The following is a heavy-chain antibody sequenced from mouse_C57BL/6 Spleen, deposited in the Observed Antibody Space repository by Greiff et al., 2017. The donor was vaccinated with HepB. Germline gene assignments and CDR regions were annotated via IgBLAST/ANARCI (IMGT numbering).Heavy chain of an antibody. CDR1: GFTFSSYA. V-gene: IGHV5-9-1*02. Sequence: EVQLVESGEGLVKPGGSLKLSCAASGFTFSSYAMSWVRQTPEKRLEWVAYISSGGDYLYYADTVKGRFTISRDNARNTLYLQMSSRKSEDTAMYYSTRDPGYGSREGFAYWGQGTLVTVSA. CDR2: ISSGGDYL. D-gene: IGHD1-1*01. CDR3: TRDPGYGSREGFAY. J-gene: IGHJ3*01.